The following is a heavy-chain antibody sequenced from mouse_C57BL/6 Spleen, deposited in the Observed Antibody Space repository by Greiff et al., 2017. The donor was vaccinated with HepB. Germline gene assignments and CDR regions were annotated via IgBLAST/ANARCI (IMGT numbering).Heavy chain of an antibody. CDR2: ISSGSSTI. V-gene: IGHV5-17*01. CDR1: GFTFSDYG. D-gene: IGHD3-3*01. J-gene: IGHJ1*03. CDR3: ARERDGYFDV. Sequence: EVKLVESGGGLVKPGGSLKLSCAASGFTFSDYGMHWVRQAPEKGLEWVAYISSGSSTIYYADTVKGRFTISRDNAKNTLFLQMTSLRSEDTAMYYCARERDGYFDVWGTGTTVTVSS.